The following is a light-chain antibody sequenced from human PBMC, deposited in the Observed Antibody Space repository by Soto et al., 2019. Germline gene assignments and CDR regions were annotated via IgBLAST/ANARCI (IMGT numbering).Light chain of an antibody. CDR1: SGHSNYA. V-gene: IGLV4-69*01. J-gene: IGLJ2*01. CDR3: QTWGTGTVI. CDR2: LKSDGSH. Sequence: QSVLTQSPSASASLGASVKLTCVLSSGHSNYAVAWHQQQPEKGPRYLMRLKSDGSHNRGDGIPDRFSGSSSGTERYLTISRLQSEDEADYYCQTWGTGTVIFGGGTKLTVL.